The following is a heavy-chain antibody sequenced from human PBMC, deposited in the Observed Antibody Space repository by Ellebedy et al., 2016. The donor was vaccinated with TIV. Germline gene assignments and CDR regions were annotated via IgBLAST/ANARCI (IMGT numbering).Heavy chain of an antibody. CDR3: ARAPPRGWFDP. J-gene: IGHJ5*02. CDR1: GYTFTGYY. D-gene: IGHD3-16*01. V-gene: IGHV1-2*02. Sequence: AASVKVFCKASGYTFTGYYMHWVRQAPGQGLEWMGWINPNSGGTNYAQKFQGRVTMTRDTSISTAYMELSRLRSDDTAVYYCARAPPRGWFDPWGQGTLVTVSS. CDR2: INPNSGGT.